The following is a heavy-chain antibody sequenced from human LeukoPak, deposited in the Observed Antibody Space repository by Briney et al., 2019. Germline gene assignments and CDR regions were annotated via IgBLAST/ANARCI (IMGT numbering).Heavy chain of an antibody. CDR1: GFIFSSYG. D-gene: IGHD3-10*01. CDR3: AKAGLRFGDFYFDY. CDR2: IRYDKSNT. Sequence: PGGSLRLSCAASGFIFSSYGMHWVRQAPGKGLEWVTFIRYDKSNTSYADSVKGRFTISRDNSKNTLYLQMTSLRPEDTAVYYCAKAGLRFGDFYFDYWGQGTLVTVSS. J-gene: IGHJ4*02. V-gene: IGHV3-30*02.